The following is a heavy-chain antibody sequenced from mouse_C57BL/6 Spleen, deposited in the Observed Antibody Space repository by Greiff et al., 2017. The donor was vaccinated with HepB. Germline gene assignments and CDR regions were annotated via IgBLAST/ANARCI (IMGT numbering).Heavy chain of an antibody. Sequence: QVQLQQPGAELVKPGASVKMSCKASGYTFTSYWITWVKQRPGQGLEWIGDIYPGSGSTNYNEKFKSKATLTVDTSSSTAYMQLSSLTSEDSAVYYCARGDLYYYGSPYYFDYWGQGTTLTVSS. D-gene: IGHD1-1*01. CDR1: GYTFTSYW. V-gene: IGHV1-55*01. CDR3: ARGDLYYYGSPYYFDY. CDR2: IYPGSGST. J-gene: IGHJ2*01.